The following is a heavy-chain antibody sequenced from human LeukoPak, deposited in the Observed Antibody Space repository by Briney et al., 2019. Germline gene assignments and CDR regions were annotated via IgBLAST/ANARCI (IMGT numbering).Heavy chain of an antibody. D-gene: IGHD3-10*02. CDR1: GFTFSSYA. V-gene: IGHV3-NL1*01. CDR2: IYSGGST. J-gene: IGHJ6*04. Sequence: GGSLRLSCAASGFTFSSYAMHWVRQAPGKGLEWVSVIYSGGSTYYADSVKGRFTISRDNSKNTLYLQMNSLRAEDTAVYYCAELGITMIGGVWGKGTTVTISS. CDR3: AELGITMIGGV.